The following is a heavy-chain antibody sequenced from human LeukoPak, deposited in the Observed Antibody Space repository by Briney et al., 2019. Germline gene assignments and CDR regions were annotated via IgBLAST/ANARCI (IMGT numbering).Heavy chain of an antibody. J-gene: IGHJ3*02. CDR2: ISSSSSYI. Sequence: PGGSLRLSCAASGFTCSSYSMNWVRQAPGKGLEWVSYISSSSSYIYYADSVKGRFTISRDNAKNSLYLQMNSLRAEDTAVYYCARKRTVTTAQGAFDIWGQGTMVTVSS. CDR3: ARKRTVTTAQGAFDI. D-gene: IGHD4-17*01. V-gene: IGHV3-21*01. CDR1: GFTCSSYS.